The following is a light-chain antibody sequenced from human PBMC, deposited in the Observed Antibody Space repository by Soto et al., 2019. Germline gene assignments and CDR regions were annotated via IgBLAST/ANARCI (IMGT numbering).Light chain of an antibody. CDR2: GNN. CDR3: HSYDSRLSGSV. Sequence: QSVLTQPPSVSGAPGQRVTISCTWNNSNIGGGYDVHWYQQLPGTAPKLLIYGNNNRPSGVPDRFSGSKSYASASLAITGLQSEDEADYYCHSYDSRLSGSVFGGGTKLTVL. CDR1: NSNIGGGYD. J-gene: IGLJ2*01. V-gene: IGLV1-40*01.